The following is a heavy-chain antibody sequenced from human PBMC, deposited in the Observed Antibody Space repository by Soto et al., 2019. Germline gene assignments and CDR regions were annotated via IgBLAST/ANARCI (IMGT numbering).Heavy chain of an antibody. V-gene: IGHV1-18*01. CDR3: ARAQLITVNTAHRY. D-gene: IGHD4-17*01. CDR1: GCTFTRYG. Sequence: XSVKVSCKASGCTFTRYGISWVRQAPGQGLDWMGWISDXNGNKXYAQKLKGRVXXTTDTYTXXDYMELRSLRSDDTAVYYCARAQLITVNTAHRYWGQETLVTVSS. J-gene: IGHJ4*02. CDR2: ISDXNGNK.